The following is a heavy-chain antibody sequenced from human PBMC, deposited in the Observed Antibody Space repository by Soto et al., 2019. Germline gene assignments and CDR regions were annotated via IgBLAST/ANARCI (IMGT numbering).Heavy chain of an antibody. J-gene: IGHJ4*02. Sequence: SVKVSCKASGFTFTSSAVQWVRQARGQRLEWIGWIVVGSGNTNYAQKFQERVTITRDMSTSTAYMELSSLRSEDTAVYYCAADTRSSWQKNYFDYWGQGNLVTVSS. CDR2: IVVGSGNT. D-gene: IGHD6-13*01. CDR3: AADTRSSWQKNYFDY. CDR1: GFTFTSSA. V-gene: IGHV1-58*01.